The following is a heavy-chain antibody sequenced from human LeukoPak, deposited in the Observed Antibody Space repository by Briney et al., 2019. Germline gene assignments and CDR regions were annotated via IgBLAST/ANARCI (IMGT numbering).Heavy chain of an antibody. CDR1: GGSISSNNYY. CDR2: IYYTGST. D-gene: IGHD3-22*01. CDR3: AKTSGYYRPFDY. V-gene: IGHV4-39*01. J-gene: IGHJ4*02. Sequence: SETLSLTCTVSGGSISSNNYYWGWIHQPPGKGLEWIGNIYYTGSTYYNPSLKSRVTISVDTSKNQFSLKLSSVTAADTALYYCAKTSGYYRPFDYWGQGTLVTVSP.